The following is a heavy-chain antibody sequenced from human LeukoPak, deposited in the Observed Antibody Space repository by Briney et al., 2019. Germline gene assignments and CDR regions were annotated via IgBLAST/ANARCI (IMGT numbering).Heavy chain of an antibody. CDR3: ARAPRYCSSTSCSLTLDP. V-gene: IGHV1-69*06. D-gene: IGHD2-2*01. Sequence: ASVKASCKASGGTFSSYAISWVRQAPGQGLEWMGGIIPIFGTANYAQKFQGRVTITVDKSTSTAYMELSSLRSEDTAVYYCARAPRYCSSTSCSLTLDPWGQGTLVTVSS. CDR1: GGTFSSYA. CDR2: IIPIFGTA. J-gene: IGHJ5*02.